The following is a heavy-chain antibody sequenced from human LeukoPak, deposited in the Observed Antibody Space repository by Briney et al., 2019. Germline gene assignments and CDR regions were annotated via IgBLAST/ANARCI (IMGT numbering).Heavy chain of an antibody. Sequence: ASVKVSCKASGYTFSGYYMHWVRQAPGQGLEWMGWMNPNSGGSNSAQKFQGRVTMTRDTSISTAYMELSRLRSDDTAVYYCARDNVLRGSDFDYWGQGTLVTVSS. CDR2: MNPNSGGS. CDR3: ARDNVLRGSDFDY. D-gene: IGHD2-15*01. V-gene: IGHV1-2*02. CDR1: GYTFSGYY. J-gene: IGHJ4*02.